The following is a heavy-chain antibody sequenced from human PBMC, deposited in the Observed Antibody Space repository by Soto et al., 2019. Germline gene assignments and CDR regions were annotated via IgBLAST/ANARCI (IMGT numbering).Heavy chain of an antibody. V-gene: IGHV3-30-3*01. Sequence: QVQLVESGGGVVQPGRSLRLSCAASGFTFSSYAMHWVRQAPGKGLEWVAVISYDGSNKYYADSVKGRFTISRDNSKNTLYLQMNSLRAEDTAVYYCVRDGNYDYWGQGTLVTVSS. D-gene: IGHD1-7*01. CDR1: GFTFSSYA. CDR2: ISYDGSNK. CDR3: VRDGNYDY. J-gene: IGHJ4*02.